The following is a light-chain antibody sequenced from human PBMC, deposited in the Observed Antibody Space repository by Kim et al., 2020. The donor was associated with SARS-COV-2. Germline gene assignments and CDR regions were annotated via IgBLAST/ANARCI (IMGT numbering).Light chain of an antibody. CDR1: SNKVGNQE. V-gene: IGLV10-54*01. J-gene: IGLJ3*02. Sequence: QTATTTCTGHSNKVGNQEADGRQQHQGQPPKLLSYRKNNRPSGIAERLSASRSGNTASLTITGLQPDDEADYDCSAWDRSLNAWVFGGGTKLTVL. CDR3: SAWDRSLNAWV. CDR2: RKN.